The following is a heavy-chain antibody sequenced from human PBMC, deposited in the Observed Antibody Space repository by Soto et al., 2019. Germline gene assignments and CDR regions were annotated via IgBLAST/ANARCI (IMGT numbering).Heavy chain of an antibody. D-gene: IGHD3-22*01. J-gene: IGHJ3*02. CDR2: IIPIFGTA. Sequence: SVKVSCKASGGTFSSYAISWVRQAPGQGLEWVGGIIPIFGTANYAQKFQGRVTITADESTSTAYMELSSLRSEDTAVYYCARDSPLGEVVKDYYVSSGSPENGAFDIWGQGTMVTVSS. CDR3: ARDSPLGEVVKDYYVSSGSPENGAFDI. CDR1: GGTFSSYA. V-gene: IGHV1-69*13.